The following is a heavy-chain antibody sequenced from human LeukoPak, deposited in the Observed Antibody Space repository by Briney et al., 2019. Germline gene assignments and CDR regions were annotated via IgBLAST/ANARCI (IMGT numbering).Heavy chain of an antibody. Sequence: ASVKVSCKASGYTFTSYDINWVRQVTGQGLEWMGWMNPKSGNTGYAQKFQGRVTMTRDTSISTAYMELSRLRSDDTALYYCAREYASGSYEALGYWGQGTLVTVSS. CDR2: MNPKSGNT. CDR3: AREYASGSYEALGY. CDR1: GYTFTSYD. D-gene: IGHD3-10*01. V-gene: IGHV1-8*02. J-gene: IGHJ4*02.